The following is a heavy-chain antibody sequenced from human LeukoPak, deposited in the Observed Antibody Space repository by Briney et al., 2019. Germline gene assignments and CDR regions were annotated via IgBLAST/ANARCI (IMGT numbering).Heavy chain of an antibody. CDR1: GSSFTSYW. CDR3: AKLPTAAPPNF. Sequence: GASLKISLKGSGSSFTSYWIGWVRPLPGKGLEWMGIIYPSDTDTRYSPSFQGQVTISADKSISTAYLQWSSLKASDTAMYYCAKLPTAAPPNFWGQGTLVTVSS. CDR2: IYPSDTDT. V-gene: IGHV5-51*01. D-gene: IGHD2-2*01. J-gene: IGHJ4*02.